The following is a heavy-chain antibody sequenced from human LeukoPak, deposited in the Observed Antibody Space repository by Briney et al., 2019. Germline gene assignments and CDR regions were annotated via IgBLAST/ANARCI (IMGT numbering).Heavy chain of an antibody. V-gene: IGHV4-59*08. CDR3: ESLSERTSPL. D-gene: IGHD1/OR15-1a*01. Sequence: PSETLSLTGTGSGGSSSIYYWMWIRQPPGKGLEGMGNIYYSGSTNDNPSLKRRVTIYIDTYKNQFCLTLSSVTAADTAVYYCESLSERTSPLWGQGTLVTVSS. CDR2: IYYSGST. J-gene: IGHJ4*02. CDR1: GGSSSIYY.